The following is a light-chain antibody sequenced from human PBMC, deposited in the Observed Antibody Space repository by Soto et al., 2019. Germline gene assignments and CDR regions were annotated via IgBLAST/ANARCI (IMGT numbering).Light chain of an antibody. CDR2: DTS. J-gene: IGKJ1*01. CDR1: QSISGY. CDR3: QQRGT. V-gene: IGKV1-39*01. Sequence: DIQMTQSPSSLSASVGDRVTITCRASQSISGYLNWYQEKPGKAPKLLIYDTSSWQSGVPSRFSVSGRGTDFTLTISSLEPEDFATYYCQQRGTFGQGTKVEVK.